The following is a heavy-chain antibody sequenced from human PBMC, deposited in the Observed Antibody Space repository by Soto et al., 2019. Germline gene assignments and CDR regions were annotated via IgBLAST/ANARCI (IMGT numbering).Heavy chain of an antibody. D-gene: IGHD2-2*01. V-gene: IGHV3-30-3*01. CDR2: ISYDGSNK. CDR1: GFTFSSYA. Sequence: QVQLVESGGGVVQPGRSLRLSCAASGFTFSSYAMHWVRQAPGKGLEWVAVISYDGSNKYNADSVKGRFTISRDNSKNTRYLQMNSLRAEDTAVYSCARASLSTPALDYWGQGTLVTVSS. J-gene: IGHJ4*02. CDR3: ARASLSTPALDY.